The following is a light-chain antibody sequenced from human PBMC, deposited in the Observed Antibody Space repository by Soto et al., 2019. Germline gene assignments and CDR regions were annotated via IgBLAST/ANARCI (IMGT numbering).Light chain of an antibody. CDR1: QTIDSY. V-gene: IGKV1-39*01. Sequence: DIQMTQSPSSLSASVGDRVTITCRASQTIDSYLNWYQQKTGRAPILLINGASSLPSGVPSRFSGSGSGTDCSLTINTLQPEDFETYHCQHSYIMPWTFGQGTKVDIK. CDR2: GAS. J-gene: IGKJ1*01. CDR3: QHSYIMPWT.